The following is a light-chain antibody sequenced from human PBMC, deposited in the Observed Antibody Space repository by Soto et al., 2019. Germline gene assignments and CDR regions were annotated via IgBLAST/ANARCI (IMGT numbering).Light chain of an antibody. CDR3: QQYGSSPGT. CDR2: GAS. CDR1: QSVSSSY. V-gene: IGKV3-20*01. Sequence: EIVFTQSPGTLCLSPGERATLSRSASQSVSSSYLAWYQQKPGQAPRLLIYGASSRATGIPDRFSGSGSGTDFTLTISRLEPEDFAVYYCQQYGSSPGTFGQGTKVDI. J-gene: IGKJ1*01.